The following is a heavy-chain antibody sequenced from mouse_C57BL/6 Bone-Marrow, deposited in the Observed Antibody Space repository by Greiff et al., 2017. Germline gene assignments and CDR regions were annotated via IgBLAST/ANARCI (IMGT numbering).Heavy chain of an antibody. V-gene: IGHV1-4*01. D-gene: IGHD2-4*01. Sequence: VKLMESGAELARPGASVKMSCKASGYTFTSYTMHWVKQRPGQGLEWIGYINPSSGYTKYNQKFKDKATLTADKSSNTAYMQLSSLTSEDSAVYSGARLYYDYDGFAYWGQGTLVTVSA. CDR1: GYTFTSYT. CDR2: INPSSGYT. J-gene: IGHJ3*01. CDR3: ARLYYDYDGFAY.